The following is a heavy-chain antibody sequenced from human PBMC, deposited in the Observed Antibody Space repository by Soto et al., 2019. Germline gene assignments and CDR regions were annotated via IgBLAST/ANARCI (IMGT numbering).Heavy chain of an antibody. D-gene: IGHD3-3*01. Sequence: LSLTCTVSGGSISSSSYYLGWIRQPPGKGLEWIGSIYYSGSTYYNPSLKSRVTISVDTSKNQFSLQLSSVTAADTAVYYCARGSLTIFGVVICDYWGQGTLVTVSS. V-gene: IGHV4-39*01. CDR1: GGSISSSSYY. CDR2: IYYSGST. J-gene: IGHJ4*02. CDR3: ARGSLTIFGVVICDY.